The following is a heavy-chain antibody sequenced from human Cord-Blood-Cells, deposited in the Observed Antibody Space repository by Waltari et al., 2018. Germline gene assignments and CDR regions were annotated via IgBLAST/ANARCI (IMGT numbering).Heavy chain of an antibody. J-gene: IGHJ3*02. CDR1: GGSISSSSSY. Sequence: QLQLQESGPGLVKPSENLSLTCTVSGGSISSSSSYWGWIRQPPGEGLEWIGCIYYIGRTYYNPSLKGRISVSVDTSKNQFSRKLSAVTAADTAVYYCARQYSGSSHDAFDIWGQGTMVTVSS. CDR2: IYYIGRT. CDR3: ARQYSGSSHDAFDI. V-gene: IGHV4-39*01. D-gene: IGHD1-26*01.